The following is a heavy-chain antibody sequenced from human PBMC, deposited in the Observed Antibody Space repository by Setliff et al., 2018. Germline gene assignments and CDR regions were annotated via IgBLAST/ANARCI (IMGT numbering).Heavy chain of an antibody. CDR1: GGSISSGSYY. Sequence: SETLSLTCTVSGGSISSGSYYWSWIRQPAGKGLEWIGRIYTSGGTNYNPSLKSRVTISVDTSKNQFSLKLSSVTAADTAVYYCARVDYSPINYYYYYMDVWGKGTTVTVSS. D-gene: IGHD4-4*01. V-gene: IGHV4-61*02. CDR3: ARVDYSPINYYYYYMDV. CDR2: IYTSGGT. J-gene: IGHJ6*03.